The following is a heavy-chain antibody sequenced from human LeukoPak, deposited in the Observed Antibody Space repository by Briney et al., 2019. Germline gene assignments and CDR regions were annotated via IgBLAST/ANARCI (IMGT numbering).Heavy chain of an antibody. CDR2: IWYDGSNK. J-gene: IGHJ4*02. CDR3: ARDGRDTGMVTTFDY. CDR1: KFTFSSYG. Sequence: GGSLRLSCAASKFTFSSYGMHWVRQAPGKGLEWVAVIWYDGSNKYYADSVKGRFTISRDNSKNTLYLQMNSLIAEDTAVYYCARDGRDTGMVTTFDYWGQGTLVTVSS. D-gene: IGHD5-18*01. V-gene: IGHV3-33*01.